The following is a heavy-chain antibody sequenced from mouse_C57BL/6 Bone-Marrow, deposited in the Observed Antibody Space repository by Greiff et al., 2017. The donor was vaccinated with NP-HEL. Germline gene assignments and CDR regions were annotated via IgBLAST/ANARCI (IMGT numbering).Heavy chain of an antibody. CDR1: GFTFSSYG. D-gene: IGHD3-3*01. J-gene: IGHJ2*01. V-gene: IGHV5-6*01. Sequence: EVMLVESGGDLVKPGGSLKLSCAASGFTFSSYGMSWVRQTPDKRLEWVATISSGGSYTYYPDSVKGRFTISTDNAKNTLYLQMSSLKSEDTAMYYCARLLGYWGQGTTLTVSS. CDR3: ARLLGY. CDR2: ISSGGSYT.